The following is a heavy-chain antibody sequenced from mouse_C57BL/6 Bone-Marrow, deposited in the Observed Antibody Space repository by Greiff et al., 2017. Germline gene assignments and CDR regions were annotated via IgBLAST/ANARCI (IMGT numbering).Heavy chain of an antibody. V-gene: IGHV1-81*01. CDR2: IYPRSGNT. D-gene: IGHD2-4*01. J-gene: IGHJ2*01. CDR3: ATYDYDAGDY. CDR1: GYTFTSYG. Sequence: VKLQESGAELARPGASVKLSCKASGYTFTSYGISWVKQRTGQGLEWIGEIYPRSGNTYYNEKFKGKATLTADKSSSTAYMELRSLTSEDSAVYFCATYDYDAGDYWGQGTTLTVSS.